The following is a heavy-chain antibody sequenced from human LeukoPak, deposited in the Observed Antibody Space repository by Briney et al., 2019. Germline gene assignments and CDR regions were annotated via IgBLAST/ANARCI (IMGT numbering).Heavy chain of an antibody. CDR1: GFTVSSNY. D-gene: IGHD3-10*01. CDR2: IYSGGST. J-gene: IGHJ4*02. V-gene: IGHV3-53*01. CDR3: ARVSSGSYCDY. Sequence: GGSLRLSCAASGFTVSSNYMNWVRQAPGKGPEWVSVIYSGGSTYYADSVKGRFTISRDNSKNTVYLQMNSLRAEDTAVYYCARVSSGSYCDYWGQGTLVTVSS.